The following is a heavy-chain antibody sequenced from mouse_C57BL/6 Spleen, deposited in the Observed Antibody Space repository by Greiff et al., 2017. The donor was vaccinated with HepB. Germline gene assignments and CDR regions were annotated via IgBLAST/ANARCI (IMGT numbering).Heavy chain of an antibody. Sequence: EVKLMESGGGLVKPGGSLKLSCAASGFTFSDYGMHWVRQAPEKGLEWVAYISSGSSTIYYADTVKGRFTISRDNAKNTLFLQMTSLRSEDTAMYYCARPISNYVDYFDYWGQGTTLTVSS. D-gene: IGHD2-5*01. CDR2: ISSGSSTI. V-gene: IGHV5-17*01. CDR1: GFTFSDYG. J-gene: IGHJ2*01. CDR3: ARPISNYVDYFDY.